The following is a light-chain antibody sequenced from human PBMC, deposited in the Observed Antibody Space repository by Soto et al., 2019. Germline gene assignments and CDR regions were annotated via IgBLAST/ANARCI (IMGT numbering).Light chain of an antibody. CDR2: GAS. J-gene: IGKJ4*01. Sequence: EIVMTQSPATLSVSPGERATLSCRASQSVSSNLAWYQQKPGQAPRLLIYGASTRATGIPARFSGSGSGTEFTLTVSSLQPEDFATYYCQQHYNYPLTFGGGTKVEIK. CDR3: QQHYNYPLT. V-gene: IGKV3-15*01. CDR1: QSVSSN.